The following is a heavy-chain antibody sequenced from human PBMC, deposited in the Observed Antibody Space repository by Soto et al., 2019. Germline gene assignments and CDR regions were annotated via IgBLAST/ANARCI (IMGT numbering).Heavy chain of an antibody. CDR1: GYSFTSYW. Sequence: PGESLKISCNGSGYSFTSYWIGWVRQMPGKGLEWMGITYPGDSDTRYSPSFQGQVTISADKSISTAYLQWSSLKASDTAMYYCARRGSVPRIVGATTHWFDPWGQGTLVTVSS. J-gene: IGHJ5*02. V-gene: IGHV5-51*01. CDR2: TYPGDSDT. D-gene: IGHD1-26*01. CDR3: ARRGSVPRIVGATTHWFDP.